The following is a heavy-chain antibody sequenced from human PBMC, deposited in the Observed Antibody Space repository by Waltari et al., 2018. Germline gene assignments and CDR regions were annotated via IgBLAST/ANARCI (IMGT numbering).Heavy chain of an antibody. Sequence: QVQLVESGGGVVQPGRSLRLSCAASGVTFSSYGMHWVRPAPGKGREWVAVIWYDGSNKYYADSVKGRFTISRDNSKNTLYLQMNSLRAEDTAMYYCAKDRSGTMPRDDAFDIWGQGTMVTVSS. V-gene: IGHV3-30*18. CDR1: GVTFSSYG. CDR3: AKDRSGTMPRDDAFDI. CDR2: IWYDGSNK. D-gene: IGHD2-2*01. J-gene: IGHJ3*02.